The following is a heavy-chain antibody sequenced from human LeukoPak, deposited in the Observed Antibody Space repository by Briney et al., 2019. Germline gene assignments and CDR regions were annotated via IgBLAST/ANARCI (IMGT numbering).Heavy chain of an antibody. J-gene: IGHJ4*02. CDR1: GFTFSSYG. CDR3: AKDLYSVTTFTLDY. D-gene: IGHD4-17*01. Sequence: PGGSLRLSCAASGFTFSSYGMHWVRQAPGKGLEWVAFIRYDGSNKYYADSVKGRFTISRDNSKNTLYLQMTSLRAEDTAVYSCAKDLYSVTTFTLDYWGQGTLVAVSS. V-gene: IGHV3-30*02. CDR2: IRYDGSNK.